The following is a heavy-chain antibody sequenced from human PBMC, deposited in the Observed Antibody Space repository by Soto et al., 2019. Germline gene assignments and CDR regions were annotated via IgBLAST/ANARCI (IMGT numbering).Heavy chain of an antibody. J-gene: IGHJ4*02. CDR3: AKIGKSFFCGSCDGQGGNFSF. D-gene: IGHD2-15*01. V-gene: IGHV3-23*01. Sequence: GGSWRLSCAASGFAFRNYPMSWVRQPPGKGLEWVSAISGSGYTTYYADSVKGRFTISRDNSKNTLYLQMNSLRAEDTAVYYCAKIGKSFFCGSCDGQGGNFSFSGQGSL. CDR1: GFAFRNYP. CDR2: ISGSGYTT.